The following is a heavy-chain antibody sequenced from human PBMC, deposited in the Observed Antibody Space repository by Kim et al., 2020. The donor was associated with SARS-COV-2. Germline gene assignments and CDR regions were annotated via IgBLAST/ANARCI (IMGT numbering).Heavy chain of an antibody. D-gene: IGHD3-22*01. CDR1: GYTFTSYY. CDR2: INPSGGST. CDR3: AREKYDSSGYYNYYYYGMDV. J-gene: IGHJ6*02. Sequence: ASVKVSCKASGYTFTSYYMHWERQAPGQGLEWMGIINPSGGSTSYAQKFQGRVTMTRDTSTSTVYMELSSLRSEDTAVYYCAREKYDSSGYYNYYYYGMDVWGQGTTVTVSS. V-gene: IGHV1-46*01.